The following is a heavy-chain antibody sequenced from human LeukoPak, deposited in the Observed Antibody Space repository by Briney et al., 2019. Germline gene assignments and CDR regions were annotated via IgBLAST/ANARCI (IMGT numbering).Heavy chain of an antibody. CDR3: ARGALGRGYYYDSSGYYIC. J-gene: IGHJ4*02. CDR1: GFTFSSYA. Sequence: GGSLRLSCAASGFTFSSYAMHWVRQAPGKGLEWVAVISYDGSNKYYADSVKGRFTISRDNSKNTLYLQMNSLRAEDTAVYYCARGALGRGYYYDSSGYYICWGQGTLVTVSS. D-gene: IGHD3-22*01. CDR2: ISYDGSNK. V-gene: IGHV3-30*04.